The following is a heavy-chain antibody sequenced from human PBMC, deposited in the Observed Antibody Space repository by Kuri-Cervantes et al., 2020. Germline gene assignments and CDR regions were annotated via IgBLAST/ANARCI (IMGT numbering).Heavy chain of an antibody. Sequence: GGSLRLSCAASGFTFSNSDMNWVRQAPGKGLEWVSGVSWNGSRTHYADSVKGRFIISRDNSKNTLYLQMNSLRAEDTAVYYCAREIPFIVGPYAFDIWGQGALVTVSS. CDR3: AREIPFIVGPYAFDI. J-gene: IGHJ3*02. CDR2: VSWNGSRT. D-gene: IGHD1-26*01. V-gene: IGHV3-19*01. CDR1: GFTFSNSD.